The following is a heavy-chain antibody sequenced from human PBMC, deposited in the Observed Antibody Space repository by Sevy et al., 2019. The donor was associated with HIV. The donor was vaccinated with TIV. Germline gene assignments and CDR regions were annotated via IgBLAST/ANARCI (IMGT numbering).Heavy chain of an antibody. CDR2: ISGSGNII. CDR1: GFSFSDSY. CDR3: AKKGYSSGIFYYFEY. Sequence: GGSLRLSCAASGFSFSDSYMSWARQAPGKGLEWFAYISGSGNIIYYADSVRGRFSISRDNAKKSLYLQMNSLRAEDTAVYFCAKKGYSSGIFYYFEYWGQGTLVTVSS. D-gene: IGHD5-18*01. V-gene: IGHV3-11*01. J-gene: IGHJ4*02.